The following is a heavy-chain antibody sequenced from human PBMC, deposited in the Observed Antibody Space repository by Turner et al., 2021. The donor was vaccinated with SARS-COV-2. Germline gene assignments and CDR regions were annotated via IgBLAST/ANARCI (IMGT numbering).Heavy chain of an antibody. V-gene: IGHV3-48*03. J-gene: IGHJ5*02. CDR3: ARAASFLNWFDP. CDR2: ISSSGSTI. Sequence: EVQLVESGGALVQPGGSLRLSCAASGFTFSSSEMNCVRQDPGKGLEWVSYISSSGSTIYYADSVKGRFTISRDNAKNSLYLQMNSLRAEDTAVYYCARAASFLNWFDPWGQGTLVTVSS. CDR1: GFTFSSSE.